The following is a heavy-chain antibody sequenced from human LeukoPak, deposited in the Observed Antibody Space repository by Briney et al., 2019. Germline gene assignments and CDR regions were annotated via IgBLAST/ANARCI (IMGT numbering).Heavy chain of an antibody. CDR1: GFTFSSYA. V-gene: IGHV3-23*01. CDR3: AKDLTTGYYNPYYFDY. Sequence: GGSLRLSCAASGFTFSSYAMSWVRQAPGKGLEWVSAISGSGGSTYYADSVKGRFAISRDNSKNTLYLQMNSLRAEVTAVYYCAKDLTTGYYNPYYFDYWGQGTLVTVSS. D-gene: IGHD3-9*01. CDR2: ISGSGGST. J-gene: IGHJ4*02.